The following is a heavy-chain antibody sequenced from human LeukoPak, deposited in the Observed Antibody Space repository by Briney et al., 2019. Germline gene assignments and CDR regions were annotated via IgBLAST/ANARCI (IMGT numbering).Heavy chain of an antibody. Sequence: GGSLRLSCAASGFTFSSYWMHWVRQAPGKGLVWVSRINSDGSSTSYADSVKGRFTISRDNAKNTLYLQMNSQRAEDTAVYYCARAPYRRYYGSGSQKNYFDYWGQGTLVIVSS. D-gene: IGHD3-10*01. CDR2: INSDGSST. CDR1: GFTFSSYW. V-gene: IGHV3-74*01. CDR3: ARAPYRRYYGSGSQKNYFDY. J-gene: IGHJ4*02.